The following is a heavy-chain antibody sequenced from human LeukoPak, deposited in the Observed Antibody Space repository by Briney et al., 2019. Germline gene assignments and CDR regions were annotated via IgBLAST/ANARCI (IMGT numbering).Heavy chain of an antibody. V-gene: IGHV3-53*01. CDR3: ARILWELLGGGGSYDFDY. D-gene: IGHD1-26*01. CDR1: GFTVSSNY. J-gene: IGHJ4*02. CDR2: IYSCGST. Sequence: PGGSLRISCAASGFTVSSNYISWVRQAPGEGLEWVSLIYSCGSTYYANSAKGRFTISTDNSKNTLYIQMNSLRAEDTAVYYCARILWELLGGGGSYDFDYWGQGTLVTVSS.